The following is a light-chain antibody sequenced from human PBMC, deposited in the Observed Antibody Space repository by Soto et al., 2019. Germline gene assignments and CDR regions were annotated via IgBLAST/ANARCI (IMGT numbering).Light chain of an antibody. V-gene: IGLV2-8*01. CDR3: TSYTGSNNLYV. CDR2: EVS. J-gene: IGLJ1*01. Sequence: QSVLTQPPSASGSPGQSVTISCTGTSSDVGGYHYVAWYQQHPGKAPKLMIYEVSKRLSGVPDRFSGSKSGNTASLTVSGLQAEDEAGYYCTSYTGSNNLYVFGTGTKVTVL. CDR1: SSDVGGYHY.